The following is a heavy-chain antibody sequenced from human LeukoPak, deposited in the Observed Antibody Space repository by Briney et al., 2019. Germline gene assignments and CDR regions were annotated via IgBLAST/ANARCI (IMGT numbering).Heavy chain of an antibody. D-gene: IGHD2-2*01. Sequence: PSESLSLTCAVYGGSFSGYYWSWIRQPPGKGLEWIGEINHSGSTNYNPSLESRVTISVDTSKNQFSLKLSSVTAADTAVYYCARALPVVPAANNWFDPWGQGTLVTVSS. V-gene: IGHV4-34*01. CDR1: GGSFSGYY. J-gene: IGHJ5*02. CDR3: ARALPVVPAANNWFDP. CDR2: INHSGST.